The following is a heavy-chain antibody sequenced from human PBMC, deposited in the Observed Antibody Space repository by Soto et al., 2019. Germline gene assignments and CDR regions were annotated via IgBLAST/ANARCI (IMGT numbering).Heavy chain of an antibody. V-gene: IGHV3-23*01. J-gene: IGHJ3*02. Sequence: GGSLRLSCAASGFTFSSYAMGWVRQAPGKGLEWVSAISGSGGSTYYADSVKGRFTISRDNSKNTLYLQMNSLRAEDTAVYYCARDQLNSYGGGHDVFDIWGKGTMVTVS. CDR1: GFTFSSYA. CDR2: ISGSGGST. CDR3: ARDQLNSYGGGHDVFDI. D-gene: IGHD5-18*01.